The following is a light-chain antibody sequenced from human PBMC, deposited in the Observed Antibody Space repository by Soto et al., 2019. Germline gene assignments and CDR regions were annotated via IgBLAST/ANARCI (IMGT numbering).Light chain of an antibody. V-gene: IGKV3-11*01. Sequence: TQSLATASVSPGERVTLSFRASQSVSSYLAWYQQNPGQGPRLLIYDASNRATGSPARFSGSGSGTDFTLTISSREPEDFAVYYCQQYGSVWTFCHRGKV. CDR2: DAS. J-gene: IGKJ1*01. CDR3: QQYGSVWT. CDR1: QSVSSY.